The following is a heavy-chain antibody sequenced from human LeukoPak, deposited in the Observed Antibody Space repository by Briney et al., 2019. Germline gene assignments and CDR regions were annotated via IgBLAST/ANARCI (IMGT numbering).Heavy chain of an antibody. D-gene: IGHD3-22*01. J-gene: IGHJ3*02. CDR2: IYHSGST. CDR3: ARDYYDSSGYYPTDAFDI. Sequence: SETLSLTCTVSGYSISSGYYWGWIRQPPGKGLEWIGSIYHSGSTYYNPSLKSRVTISVDTSKNQFSLKLSSVTAADTAVYYCARDYYDSSGYYPTDAFDIWGQGTMVTVSS. V-gene: IGHV4-38-2*02. CDR1: GYSISSGYY.